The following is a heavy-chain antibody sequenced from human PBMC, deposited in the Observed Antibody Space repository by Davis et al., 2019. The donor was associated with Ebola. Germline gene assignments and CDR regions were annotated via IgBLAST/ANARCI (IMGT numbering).Heavy chain of an antibody. Sequence: MPGGSLRLSCAVYGGSFSGYYWSWIRQPPGKGLEWIGEINHSGSTNYNPSLKSRVTISVDTSKNQFSLKLSSVTAADTAVYYCARGPSIWGWDYWGQGTLVTVSS. CDR3: ARGPSIWGWDY. CDR2: INHSGST. V-gene: IGHV4-34*01. CDR1: GGSFSGYY. D-gene: IGHD7-27*01. J-gene: IGHJ4*02.